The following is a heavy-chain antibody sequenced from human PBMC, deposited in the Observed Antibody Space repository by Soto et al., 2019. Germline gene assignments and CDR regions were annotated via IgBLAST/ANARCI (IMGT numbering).Heavy chain of an antibody. D-gene: IGHD3-16*01. CDR3: ARLRRDWGEAFDL. CDR2: IIPVFDKA. Sequence: QVQLVQSGADVKKPGSSVKVSCKTSGGSFGSSAISWVQQAPAQGLEWMGEIIPVFDKANYAQNFQDRLTITADESTGTVFMQLSSLRSDDTAVYFCARLRRDWGEAFDLWGQGTFVTVSS. V-gene: IGHV1-69*01. CDR1: GGSFGSSA. J-gene: IGHJ3*01.